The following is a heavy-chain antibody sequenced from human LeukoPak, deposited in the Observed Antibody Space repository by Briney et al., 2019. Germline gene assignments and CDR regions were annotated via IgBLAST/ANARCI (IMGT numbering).Heavy chain of an antibody. J-gene: IGHJ4*02. Sequence: SQTLSLTCAISGDSVSRSSAAWNWIRQSPSRGLEWLGRTYYRSKWYNDYAVSVKSRITINPDTSKNQFSLQLNSVTPEDTAVYYCARGGPSSSWSLDYWGQGTLVTVSS. D-gene: IGHD6-13*01. V-gene: IGHV6-1*01. CDR3: ARGGPSSSWSLDY. CDR2: TYYRSKWYN. CDR1: GDSVSRSSAA.